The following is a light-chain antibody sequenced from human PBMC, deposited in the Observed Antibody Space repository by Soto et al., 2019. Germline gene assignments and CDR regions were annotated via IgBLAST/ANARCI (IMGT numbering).Light chain of an antibody. V-gene: IGKV2-24*01. CDR1: ESLLHRNGNTY. Sequence: EIVLTQAPLSSPVTLGQPASISCTSSESLLHRNGNTYLSWLHQRPGQPPRLLIYHVSSRFSGIPARFSGSGGGRHFTLRISRVEAEDVGVYYCVQATHFPWTFGQGTRVEV. CDR2: HVS. J-gene: IGKJ1*01. CDR3: VQATHFPWT.